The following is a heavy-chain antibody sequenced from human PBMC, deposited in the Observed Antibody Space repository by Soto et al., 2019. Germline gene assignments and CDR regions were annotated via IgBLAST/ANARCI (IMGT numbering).Heavy chain of an antibody. V-gene: IGHV3-21*01. CDR1: GFTFSSYS. J-gene: IGHJ6*03. D-gene: IGHD4-17*01. CDR3: ARDLTNGDITYYYYYMDV. CDR2: ISSSSSYI. Sequence: GGSLRLSCAASGFTFSSYSMNWVRQAPGKGLEWVSSISSSSSYIYFADSVKGRFTISRDNAKNSLYLQMNSLRAEDTAVYYCARDLTNGDITYYYYYMDVWGKGTTVTVSS.